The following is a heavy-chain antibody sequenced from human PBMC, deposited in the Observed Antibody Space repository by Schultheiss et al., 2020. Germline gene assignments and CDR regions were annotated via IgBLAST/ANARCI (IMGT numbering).Heavy chain of an antibody. D-gene: IGHD1-26*01. CDR1: GGTFSSYA. V-gene: IGHV1-69*06. CDR3: ARPNVRYSGSYFPFDY. Sequence: SVQVSCKASGGTFSSYAISWVRQAPGQGLEWMGGIIPIFGTANYAQKFQGRVTITADKSTSTAYMELSSLRSEDTAVYYCARPNVRYSGSYFPFDYWGQGTLVTVSS. CDR2: IIPIFGTA. J-gene: IGHJ4*02.